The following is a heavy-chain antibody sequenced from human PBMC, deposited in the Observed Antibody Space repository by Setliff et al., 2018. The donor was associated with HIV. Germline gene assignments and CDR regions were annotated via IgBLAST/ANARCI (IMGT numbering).Heavy chain of an antibody. CDR2: IYSTGST. CDR1: GASITSHY. D-gene: IGHD4-17*01. V-gene: IGHV4-59*11. CDR3: AKGAGFYGDYTFDY. Sequence: TSETLSLTCTVSGASITSHYWSWIRQSPGRELEWIGYIYSTGSTNYNPSLQSRVSISMDASKNKFSLKVTSVTSADTAVYYRAKGAGFYGDYTFDYWGQGNLVTVSS. J-gene: IGHJ4*02.